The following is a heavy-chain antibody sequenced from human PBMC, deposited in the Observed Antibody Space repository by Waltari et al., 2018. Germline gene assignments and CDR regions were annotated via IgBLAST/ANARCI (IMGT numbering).Heavy chain of an antibody. Sequence: QVQLVESGGGVVQPGGSLRLSCAASGFTFSSYGMPWVRQAPGKGLEWVGSIHRTGSSFFNPALKNRVSMSVDTSKSQFSLRMSSVTASDTAIYYCARHLTVTSVMPAAHLFDPWGPGTLVIVSP. D-gene: IGHD2-2*01. CDR1: GFTFSSYG. CDR3: ARHLTVTSVMPAAHLFDP. J-gene: IGHJ5*02. V-gene: IGHV4-38-2*01. CDR2: IHRTGSS.